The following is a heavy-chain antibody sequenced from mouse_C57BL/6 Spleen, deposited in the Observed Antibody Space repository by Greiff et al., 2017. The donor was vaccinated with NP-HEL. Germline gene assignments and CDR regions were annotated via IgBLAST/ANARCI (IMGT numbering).Heavy chain of an antibody. D-gene: IGHD1-1*01. Sequence: EVKVVESGGGLVKPGGSLKLSCAASGFTFSSYAMSWVRQTPEKRLEWVATISDGGSYTYYPDNVKGRFTISRDNAKNNLYLQMSHLKSEDTAMYYCARGDYYYGSSLWYFDVWGTGTTVTVSS. J-gene: IGHJ1*03. CDR1: GFTFSSYA. CDR2: ISDGGSYT. CDR3: ARGDYYYGSSLWYFDV. V-gene: IGHV5-4*03.